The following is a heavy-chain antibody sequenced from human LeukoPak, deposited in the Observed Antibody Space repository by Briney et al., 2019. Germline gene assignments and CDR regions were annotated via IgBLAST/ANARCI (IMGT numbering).Heavy chain of an antibody. J-gene: IGHJ5*02. D-gene: IGHD2-2*01. CDR2: IEYDGTDT. CDR1: GFTFSNYG. V-gene: IGHV3-30*02. Sequence: GGSLRLSCAASGFTFSNYGMHWVRQAPGKGLEWVAFIEYDGTDTHFADSVKGRFTISRDNAKNSLYLQMNSLRAEDTAVYYCARGPIGPYGVVPAAMRDAFPNWFDPWGQGTLVTVSS. CDR3: ARGPIGPYGVVPAAMRDAFPNWFDP.